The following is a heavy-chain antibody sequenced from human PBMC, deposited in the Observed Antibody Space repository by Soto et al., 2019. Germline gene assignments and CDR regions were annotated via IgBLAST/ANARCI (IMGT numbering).Heavy chain of an antibody. CDR1: GWSFIGYC. CDR3: ARGWEATFGVVPFPRNYGMDV. CDR2: INHSGST. Sequence: XETLSLTCAVYGWSFIGYCWSWIRQPPGKGLEWIGEINHSGSTNYNPSLKSRVTISVDTSKNQFSLKLSSVTAADTAVYYCARGWEATFGVVPFPRNYGMDVWGQGTTVTVSS. V-gene: IGHV4-34*01. J-gene: IGHJ6*02. D-gene: IGHD3-3*01.